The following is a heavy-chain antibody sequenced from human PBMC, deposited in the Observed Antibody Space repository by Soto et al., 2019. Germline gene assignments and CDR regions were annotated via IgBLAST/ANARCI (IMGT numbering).Heavy chain of an antibody. Sequence: QVQLVQTGAEVKKPGASVKVSCKASGYTFTSYGISWVRQAPGQGLEWMGWISAYNSNTNYAQRLQGRVTMTTDISTSTAYMELRSLRSDDTAVYYCGWALYYVDAFDVWGQGTMVTVSS. CDR3: GWALYYVDAFDV. D-gene: IGHD3-22*01. V-gene: IGHV1-18*04. CDR1: GYTFTSYG. J-gene: IGHJ3*01. CDR2: ISAYNSNT.